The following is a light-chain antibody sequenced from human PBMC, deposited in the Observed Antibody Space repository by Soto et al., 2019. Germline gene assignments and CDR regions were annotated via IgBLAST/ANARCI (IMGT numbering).Light chain of an antibody. CDR2: SHN. CDR1: SSNIGSNS. V-gene: IGLV1-44*01. J-gene: IGLJ2*01. Sequence: QAVVTQPPSASGTPGQRVTISCSGSSSNIGSNSVNWYQQLPGTAPKLLIYSHNQRPSGVPDRFSGSKSGTSASLAISGLQSEDEADYYCAAWDDGLTGHVVFGGGTKLTVL. CDR3: AAWDDGLTGHVV.